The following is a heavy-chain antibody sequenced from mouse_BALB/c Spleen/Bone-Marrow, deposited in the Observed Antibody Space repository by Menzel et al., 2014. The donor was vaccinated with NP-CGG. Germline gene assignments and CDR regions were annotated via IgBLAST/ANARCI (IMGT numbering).Heavy chain of an antibody. D-gene: IGHD2-4*01. CDR2: ISSGGSYT. J-gene: IGHJ2*01. Sequence: VQLKESGGDLVKPGGSLKLSCGASGFTFSSYGMSWVRQTPDKRLEWVATISSGGSYTYYPDSVKGRFTISRDNAKNTLYLQMSSLKSEDTAMYYCARQTYYDYDGYFDYWGQGTTLTVSS. CDR3: ARQTYYDYDGYFDY. V-gene: IGHV5-6*01. CDR1: GFTFSSYG.